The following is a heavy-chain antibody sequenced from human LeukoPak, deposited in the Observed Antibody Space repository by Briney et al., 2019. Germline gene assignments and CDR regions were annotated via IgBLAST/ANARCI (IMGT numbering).Heavy chain of an antibody. J-gene: IGHJ6*02. V-gene: IGHV4-59*08. CDR1: GGSISSYY. CDR3: ARHEPYRVPVAGTYYSYPMDV. Sequence: PSETLSLTCSVSGGSISSYYWSWIRQPPGKGLEWIAYIHYSGSTNYNPSLKGRLTISVDTSKNQFSLKLTSVTAADTAVYYCARHEPYRVPVAGTYYSYPMDVWGQGTTVTVSS. CDR2: IHYSGST. D-gene: IGHD6-19*01.